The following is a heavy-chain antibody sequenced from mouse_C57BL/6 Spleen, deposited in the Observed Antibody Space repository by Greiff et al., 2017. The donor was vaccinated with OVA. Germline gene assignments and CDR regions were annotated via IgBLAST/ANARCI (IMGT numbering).Heavy chain of an antibody. CDR1: GYTFTDYY. Sequence: LVESGPELVKPGASVKISCKASGYTFTDYYINWVKQRPGQGLEWIGWIFPGSGSTSYNENFKGKATLTVDKSSSTAYMLRSSLTSEDSAVYFCARRGYGTDAMDYWGQGTSVTVSS. D-gene: IGHD1-1*01. CDR2: IFPGSGST. CDR3: ARRGYGTDAMDY. V-gene: IGHV1-75*01. J-gene: IGHJ4*01.